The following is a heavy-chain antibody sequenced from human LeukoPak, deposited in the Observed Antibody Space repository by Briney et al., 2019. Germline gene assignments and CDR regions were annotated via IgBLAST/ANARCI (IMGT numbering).Heavy chain of an antibody. D-gene: IGHD6-6*01. CDR3: ARDPPGSSPPLDY. CDR2: ISSSSSYI. CDR1: GFTFSSYS. V-gene: IGHV3-21*01. J-gene: IGHJ4*02. Sequence: GGSLRLSCAASGFTFSSYSMNWVRQAPGKGLEWVSSISSSSSYIYYADSVKGRFTISRDNAKNSLYLQTNSLRAEDTAVYYCARDPPGSSPPLDYWGQGTLVTVSS.